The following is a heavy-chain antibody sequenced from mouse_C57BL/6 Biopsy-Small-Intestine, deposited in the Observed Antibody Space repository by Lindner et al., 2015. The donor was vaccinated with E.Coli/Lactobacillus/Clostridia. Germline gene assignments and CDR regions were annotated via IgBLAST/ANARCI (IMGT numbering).Heavy chain of an antibody. V-gene: IGHV5-17*03. CDR1: GFTFSDYG. J-gene: IGHJ4*01. Sequence: VQLQESGGGLVKPGGSRKLSCAASGFTFSDYGMHWVRQAPEKGLEWVAYISSGSSTIYYPDTVKDRFTISRDNAKNTLYLQISSLRSEDTALYCCARHDPFDYGDYDPMELRKGNAMDYWGQGTSVTVSS. CDR2: ISSGSSTI. D-gene: IGHD2-13*01. CDR3: ARHDPFDYGDYDPMELRKGNAMDY.